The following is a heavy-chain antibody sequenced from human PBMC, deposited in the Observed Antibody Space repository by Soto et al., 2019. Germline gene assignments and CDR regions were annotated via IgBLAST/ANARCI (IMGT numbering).Heavy chain of an antibody. CDR3: ARIGYSYGYRPGA. D-gene: IGHD5-18*01. CDR2: IYYSGST. CDR1: GGSVSSGSYY. Sequence: SETLSLTCTVSGGSVSSGSYYWSWIRQPPGKGLEWIGYIYYSGSTNYNPSLKSRVTISVDTSKNQFSLKLSSVTAADTAVYYCARIGYSYGYRPGAWGQGTLVTVSS. J-gene: IGHJ5*02. V-gene: IGHV4-61*01.